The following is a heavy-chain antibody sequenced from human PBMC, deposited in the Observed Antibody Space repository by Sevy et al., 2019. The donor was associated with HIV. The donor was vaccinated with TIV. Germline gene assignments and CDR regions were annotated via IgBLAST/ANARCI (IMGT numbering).Heavy chain of an antibody. CDR1: GFTFGDYT. D-gene: IGHD1-26*01. V-gene: IGHV3-49*04. CDR3: TRVEGAADWGMDV. J-gene: IGHJ6*02. CDR2: IRGKPYGGTT. Sequence: GGSLRLSCTPSGFTFGDYTMTWVRQAPGKGLEWVAFIRGKPYGGTTEYAASVKGRFSISRDDSKSIGYLQMNSLKIEDTGVYYCTRVEGAADWGMDVWGQGTTVTVSS.